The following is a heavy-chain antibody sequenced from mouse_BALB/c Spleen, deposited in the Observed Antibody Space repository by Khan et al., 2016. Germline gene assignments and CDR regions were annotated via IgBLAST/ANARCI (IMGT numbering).Heavy chain of an antibody. CDR2: ILPGRGYS. J-gene: IGHJ4*01. Sequence: QVELEQSGAELMTPGASVKISCKATGYTCSIYWIEWVKQRPGHGLEWFGDILPGRGYSNSPENFKGKATFCAHAPPHTAYMTLISLTSGVSTVFCGAGAWYAMDYWGQGTSVTVSS. V-gene: IGHV1-9*01. CDR3: AGAWYAMDY. CDR1: GYTCSIYW.